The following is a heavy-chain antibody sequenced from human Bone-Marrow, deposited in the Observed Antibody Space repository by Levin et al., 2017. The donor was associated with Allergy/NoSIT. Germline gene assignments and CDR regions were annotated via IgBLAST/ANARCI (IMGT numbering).Heavy chain of an antibody. D-gene: IGHD3-10*01. Sequence: PGGSLRLSCAATGFTVGSHYMTWVRQVPGKGLEWVSVIYSVGTTYYADSVRGRFTISSDNSKNTLYLQMNSLRGEDTAVYYCARTLSGDYYYGMDVWGQGTTVTVSS. CDR3: ARTLSGDYYYGMDV. V-gene: IGHV3-66*01. J-gene: IGHJ6*02. CDR2: IYSVGTT. CDR1: GFTVGSHY.